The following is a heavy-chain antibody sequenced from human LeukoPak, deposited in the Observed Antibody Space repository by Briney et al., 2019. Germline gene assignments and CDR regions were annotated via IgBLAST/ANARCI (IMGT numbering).Heavy chain of an antibody. Sequence: GGSLRLSCSASGFTFNSYVMHWVRQAPGKGLEYVSAISSNGGSTYYADSVKGRFTISRDNSKNTLYLQMNSLRAEDTAVYYCARDSSTTVTGAFDIWGQGTMVTVSS. J-gene: IGHJ3*02. CDR2: ISSNGGST. D-gene: IGHD4-17*01. V-gene: IGHV3-64*04. CDR3: ARDSSTTVTGAFDI. CDR1: GFTFNSYV.